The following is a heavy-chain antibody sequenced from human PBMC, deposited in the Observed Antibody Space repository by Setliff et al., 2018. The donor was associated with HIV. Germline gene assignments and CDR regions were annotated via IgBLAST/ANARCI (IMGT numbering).Heavy chain of an antibody. V-gene: IGHV1-8*02. J-gene: IGHJ6*03. CDR3: ARAPGYYDSWSGFRNYYMDV. CDR2: MNPVRGAT. CDR1: GYFFTTHN. D-gene: IGHD3-3*01. Sequence: ASVKVSCKASGYFFTTHNINWVRQATGQGLEWMGWMNPVRGATGIAQRLQGRVTMTRDNSISTAYMQLSGLTSEDTAVYYCARAPGYYDSWSGFRNYYMDVWGQGTGVTVSS.